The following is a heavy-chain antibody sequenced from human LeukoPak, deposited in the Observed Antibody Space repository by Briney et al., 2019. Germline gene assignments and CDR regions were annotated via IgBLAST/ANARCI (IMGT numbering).Heavy chain of an antibody. CDR3: GRFGKGCSSTSCYVDY. CDR2: IYYSGST. Sequence: SETLFLTCTVSGGSISNYCWSWFRQPPGKGLEWIGYIYYSGSTNYNPSLKSRVSISVDTSKNQFSLKLSSVTAADTAVYYCGRFGKGCSSTSCYVDYWGQGTLVTVSS. CDR1: GGSISNYC. J-gene: IGHJ4*02. V-gene: IGHV4-59*01. D-gene: IGHD2-2*01.